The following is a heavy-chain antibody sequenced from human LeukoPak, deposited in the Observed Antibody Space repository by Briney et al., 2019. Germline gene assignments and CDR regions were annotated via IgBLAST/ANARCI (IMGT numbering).Heavy chain of an antibody. CDR1: GFNFDDYG. CDR3: TRGYSTRHFPFDS. CDR2: VNSNGRSA. V-gene: IGHV3-20*04. J-gene: IGHJ4*02. D-gene: IGHD2-2*01. Sequence: GSLRLSCAASGFNFDDYGMTWVRQIPGKGLEWVAGVNSNGRSAGYAAAVRGRFTISRDNYKNSLYLDMGSLRLEDTAFYYCTRGYSTRHFPFDSWGQGTLVTVSS.